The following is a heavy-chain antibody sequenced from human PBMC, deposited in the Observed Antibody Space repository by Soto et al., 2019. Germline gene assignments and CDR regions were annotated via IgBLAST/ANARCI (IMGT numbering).Heavy chain of an antibody. CDR3: AREGGYGSDYYYYVMDV. Sequence: ASVKVSCKASGYTFTSYGISWVRQAPGQGLEWMGWISAYNGNTNYAQKLQGRVTMTTDTSTSTAYMELRSLRSDDTAVYYCAREGGYGSDYYYYVMDVWGQGTTVTVSS. D-gene: IGHD3-10*01. J-gene: IGHJ6*02. CDR2: ISAYNGNT. V-gene: IGHV1-18*01. CDR1: GYTFTSYG.